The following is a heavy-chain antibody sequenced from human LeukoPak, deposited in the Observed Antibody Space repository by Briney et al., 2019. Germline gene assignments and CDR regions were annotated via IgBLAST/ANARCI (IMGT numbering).Heavy chain of an antibody. D-gene: IGHD5-24*01. Sequence: GESLKISCKASGYTFTGYYMHWVRQAPGQGLEWMGWINPNSGGTNYAQKFQGRVTMTRDTSISTAYMELSRLRSDDTAVYYCARSRDGYNERPDFDYWGQGTLVTVSS. CDR1: GYTFTGYY. V-gene: IGHV1-2*02. CDR3: ARSRDGYNERPDFDY. CDR2: INPNSGGT. J-gene: IGHJ4*02.